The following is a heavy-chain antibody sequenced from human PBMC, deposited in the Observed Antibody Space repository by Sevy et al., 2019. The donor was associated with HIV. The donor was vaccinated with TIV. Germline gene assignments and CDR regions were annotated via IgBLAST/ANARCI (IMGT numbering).Heavy chain of an antibody. CDR1: GYTFTDYY. J-gene: IGHJ4*02. CDR3: ARYCSSTSCYAPPFDY. D-gene: IGHD2-2*01. CDR2: INPKSGGT. V-gene: IGHV1-2*06. Sequence: AAVKVACKASGYTFTDYYMHWVRQAPGQGLEWMGRINPKSGGTNYAQKFQGRVTMPRDTSISTAYMELSRLRSDDTAVYYCARYCSSTSCYAPPFDYWGQGTLVTVSS.